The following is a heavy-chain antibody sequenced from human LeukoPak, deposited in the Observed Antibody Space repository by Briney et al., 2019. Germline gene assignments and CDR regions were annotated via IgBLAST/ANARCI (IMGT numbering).Heavy chain of an antibody. Sequence: GGSLRLSCAASGFTFSSYSMNWVRQAPGKGRDWVSSISSSSSYIYYADSVKGRLTISRDNSKNTVYLQMSSLRAEDTAVYYCARESSGWLQLFDYWGQGTLVTVSS. CDR3: ARESSGWLQLFDY. CDR1: GFTFSSYS. CDR2: ISSSSSYI. J-gene: IGHJ4*02. V-gene: IGHV3-21*01. D-gene: IGHD5-24*01.